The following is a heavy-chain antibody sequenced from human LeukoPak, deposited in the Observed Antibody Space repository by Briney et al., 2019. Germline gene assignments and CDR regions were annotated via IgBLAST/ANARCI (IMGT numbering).Heavy chain of an antibody. CDR2: INHSGST. J-gene: IGHJ5*02. Sequence: PSETLSLTSAVCGGSFSGYYWSWIRQPPGKGLEWVGEINHSGSTNYNPSLKSRVTISVDKSKNQFSLKLSSVTAADTAVYYCARGRATPIGYCSSTSCYTFWRNWFDPWSQGTLVTVSS. CDR3: ARGRATPIGYCSSTSCYTFWRNWFDP. CDR1: GGSFSGYY. V-gene: IGHV4-34*01. D-gene: IGHD2-2*02.